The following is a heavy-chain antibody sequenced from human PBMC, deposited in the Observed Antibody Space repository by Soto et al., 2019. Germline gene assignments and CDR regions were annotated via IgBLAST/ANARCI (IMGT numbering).Heavy chain of an antibody. CDR1: GFTFSSYA. CDR3: AKERWAAAGTPTLDY. V-gene: IGHV3-23*01. J-gene: IGHJ4*02. CDR2: ISGGTSST. D-gene: IGHD6-13*01. Sequence: EVQLLESGGGLVQPGGSLRLSCAASGFTFSSYAMSWVRQAPGKGLEWVSAISGGTSSTYYADAVTGRFTISRDNSKNTLYRQMNSLRSEDTAVYYCAKERWAAAGTPTLDYWGQGTLVTVSS.